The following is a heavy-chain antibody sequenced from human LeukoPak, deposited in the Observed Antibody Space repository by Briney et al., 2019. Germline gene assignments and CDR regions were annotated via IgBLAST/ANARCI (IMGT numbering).Heavy chain of an antibody. Sequence: SETLSLTCTVSGGSISSSYYYWGWIRQPPGKGLEWIGSIYYSGSTYYNPSLKSRVTISVDTSKNQFSLKLSSVTAADTAVYYCARLGYDFWSGYPEWFDPWGQGTLVTVSS. V-gene: IGHV4-39*01. D-gene: IGHD3-3*01. CDR1: GGSISSSYYY. J-gene: IGHJ5*02. CDR3: ARLGYDFWSGYPEWFDP. CDR2: IYYSGST.